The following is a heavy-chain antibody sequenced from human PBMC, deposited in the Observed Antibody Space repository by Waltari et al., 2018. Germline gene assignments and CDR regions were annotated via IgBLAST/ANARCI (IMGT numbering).Heavy chain of an antibody. J-gene: IGHJ6*03. D-gene: IGHD2-21*01. CDR3: GTAVADGRQFLDV. Sequence: QVQLMQSGAEVKRPGSSVTVSCKASGGSISPSLIPWVRQAPGQGLEFMVGIGPVLGSAHFAQKFQGRVTVSADESTGTAYLELISVSSEDTAVYYCGTAVADGRQFLDVWGKGTSVTVS. CDR1: GGSISPSL. CDR2: IGPVLGSA. V-gene: IGHV1-69*01.